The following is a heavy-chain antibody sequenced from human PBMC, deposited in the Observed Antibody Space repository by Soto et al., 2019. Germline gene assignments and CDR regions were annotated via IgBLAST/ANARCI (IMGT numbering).Heavy chain of an antibody. V-gene: IGHV1-18*04. D-gene: IGHD4-4*01. Sequence: ASVKVSCKASGYTFTSYGISWVRQAPGQGHEWMGWISAYNGNTNYAQKLQGRATMTTDTSTSTAYMELRSLRSDDTAVYYCARGMNDYSNYDYYYYGMDVWGQGTTVTVSS. J-gene: IGHJ6*02. CDR1: GYTFTSYG. CDR2: ISAYNGNT. CDR3: ARGMNDYSNYDYYYYGMDV.